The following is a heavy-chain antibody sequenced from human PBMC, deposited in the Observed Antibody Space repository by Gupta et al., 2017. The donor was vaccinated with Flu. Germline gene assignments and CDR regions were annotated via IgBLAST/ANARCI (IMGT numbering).Heavy chain of an antibody. CDR1: AW. V-gene: IGHV3-15*01. CDR3: TTDDIVGAIPYYYYIDV. Sequence: AWMSWVRQAPGKGLEWVGRTKSKIHGETTDYAAPVKGRFIISRDESTNTLFLQMNSLKIEDTAMYYCTTDDIVGAIPYYYYIDVWGKGTTVTVSS. J-gene: IGHJ6*03. CDR2: TKSKIHGETT. D-gene: IGHD2-2*02.